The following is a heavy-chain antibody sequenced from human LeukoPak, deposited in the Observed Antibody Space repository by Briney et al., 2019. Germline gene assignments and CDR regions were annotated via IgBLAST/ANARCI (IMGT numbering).Heavy chain of an antibody. CDR2: IYYSGST. J-gene: IGHJ4*02. D-gene: IGHD3-16*01. V-gene: IGHV4-59*01. Sequence: SETLSLTCTVSAGSISSYYWSWIRQPPGKGLEWIGYIYYSGSTNYNPSLKSRVTISVDTSKNQFTLKLSSVTAADTAVYYCARGRYGWLPFDYWGQGTLVTVSS. CDR3: ARGRYGWLPFDY. CDR1: AGSISSYY.